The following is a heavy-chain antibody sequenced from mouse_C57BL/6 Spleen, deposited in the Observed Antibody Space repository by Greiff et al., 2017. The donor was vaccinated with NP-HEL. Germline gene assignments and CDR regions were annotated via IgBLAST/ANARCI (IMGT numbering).Heavy chain of an antibody. V-gene: IGHV1-54*01. CDR3: ARDWDDWFAY. CDR1: GYAFTNYL. D-gene: IGHD4-1*01. CDR2: INPGSGGT. Sequence: VQLQESGAELVRPGTSVKVSCKASGYAFTNYLIEWVKQRPGQGLEWIGVINPGSGGTNYNEKFKGKATLTADKSSSTAYMQLSSLTSEDSAVYFCARDWDDWFAYWGQGTLVTVSA. J-gene: IGHJ3*01.